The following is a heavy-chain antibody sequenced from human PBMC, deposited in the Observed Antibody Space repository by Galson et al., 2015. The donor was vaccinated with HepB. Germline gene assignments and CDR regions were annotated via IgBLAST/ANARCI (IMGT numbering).Heavy chain of an antibody. CDR1: GFTFSTYA. CDR3: VKDGGSSYGSGSFGFDF. V-gene: IGHV3-64D*06. CDR2: ISSHGNST. J-gene: IGHJ4*02. Sequence: SLRLSCAASGFTFSTYALHWVRQAPGKGLEYVSTISSHGNSTYYADSVKGRFTVSRDNSKNTLCLRMSSLRTEDTAVYYCVKDGGSSYGSGSFGFDFWGPGALVTVSS. D-gene: IGHD3-10*01.